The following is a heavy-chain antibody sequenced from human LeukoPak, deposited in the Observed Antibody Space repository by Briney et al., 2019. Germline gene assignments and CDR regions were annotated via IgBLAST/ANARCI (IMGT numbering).Heavy chain of an antibody. D-gene: IGHD6-6*01. J-gene: IGHJ4*02. CDR3: AKASGPSSSSDFDY. Sequence: GGSLRLSCAASGFTFSSYSMNWVRQAPGKGLEWVSSISSSSSYIYYADSVKGRFTISRDNSKNTLYLQMNSLRAEDTAVYYCAKASGPSSSSDFDYWGQGTLVTVSS. CDR2: ISSSSSYI. CDR1: GFTFSSYS. V-gene: IGHV3-21*04.